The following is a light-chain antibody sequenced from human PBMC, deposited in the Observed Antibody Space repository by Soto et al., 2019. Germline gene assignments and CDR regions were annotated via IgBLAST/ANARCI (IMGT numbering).Light chain of an antibody. CDR3: QQYGSSGT. CDR2: GAS. J-gene: IGKJ1*01. CDR1: QSVSSSY. Sequence: EIVLTHSPGALSVSPCERAALSFSASQSVSSSYLAWYQQKPGQAPRLLIHGASTRATGITDRFSGSVSGTDFTLIISGLEPEDFAVYYCQQYGSSGTFGQGTKVDI. V-gene: IGKV3-20*01.